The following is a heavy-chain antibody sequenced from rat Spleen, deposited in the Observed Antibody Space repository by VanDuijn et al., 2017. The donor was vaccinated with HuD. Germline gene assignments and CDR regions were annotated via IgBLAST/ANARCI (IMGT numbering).Heavy chain of an antibody. CDR1: GFTFSDYG. D-gene: IGHD1-12*01. CDR2: ITNTGGST. J-gene: IGHJ1*01. V-gene: IGHV5-29*01. Sequence: EVQLVESGGGLVQPGRSLKLSCAASGFTFSDYGMAWVRQAPTKGLEWVASITNTGGSTYYGDSVKGRFTISRDNAKSTLYLQMDSLRSEETATYYCATSPYYWYFDFWGPGTMVTVSS. CDR3: ATSPYYWYFDF.